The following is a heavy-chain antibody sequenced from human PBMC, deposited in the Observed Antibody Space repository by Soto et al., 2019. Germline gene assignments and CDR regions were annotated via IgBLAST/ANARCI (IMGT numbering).Heavy chain of an antibody. D-gene: IGHD2-21*01. CDR1: GRSFSGYY. J-gene: IGHJ4*02. Sequence: QVQLQQWGAGLLKPSETLSLTCAVYGRSFSGYYWSWIRQPPGKGLELIGEINHSGSTNYNPSLKSRVTISVDTSKNHFSLKLSSLTAADTAVYYCARAYGGDVFDYWGQGTLVTVSS. CDR3: ARAYGGDVFDY. V-gene: IGHV4-34*01. CDR2: INHSGST.